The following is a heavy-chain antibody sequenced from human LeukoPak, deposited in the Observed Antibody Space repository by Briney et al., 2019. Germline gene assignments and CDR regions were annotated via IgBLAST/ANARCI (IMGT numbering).Heavy chain of an antibody. CDR3: ARAYGDFLNGYYYYEMDV. V-gene: IGHV1-46*01. J-gene: IGHJ6*02. CDR1: GYTFTSYY. D-gene: IGHD4-17*01. Sequence: ASVKVSCKASGYTFTSYYMHWVRQAPGQGLEWMGIINPSGGSTSYAQKFQGRVTMTRDTSTSTAYMELSSLTSEDTAVFYCARAYGDFLNGYYYYEMDVWGQGTTVTVSS. CDR2: INPSGGST.